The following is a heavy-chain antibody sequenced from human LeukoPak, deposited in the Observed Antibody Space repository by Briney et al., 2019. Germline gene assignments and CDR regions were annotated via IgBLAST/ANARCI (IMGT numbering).Heavy chain of an antibody. J-gene: IGHJ3*02. Sequence: GGSLRLSCAASGFTFTSYSMSWVRQAPGKGLEWVSGTSDRGDYTYYADSVKGRFTISRDNSKNTLYLQMNSLRAEDTAVYYCARDVSAAGEAFDIWGQGTMVTVSS. CDR1: GFTFTSYS. CDR3: ARDVSAAGEAFDI. D-gene: IGHD6-13*01. V-gene: IGHV3-23*01. CDR2: TSDRGDYT.